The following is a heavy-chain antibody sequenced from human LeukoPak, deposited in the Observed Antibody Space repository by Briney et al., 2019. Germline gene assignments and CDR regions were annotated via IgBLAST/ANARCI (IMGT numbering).Heavy chain of an antibody. CDR2: ISNSGNTI. Sequence: PGGSLRLSCAASGFTFSDYYMSWIRQAPGKGLEWVSYISNSGNTIYYADSVKGRFTISRDNSKNTLYLQMNSLRAEDTSVYFCASGVETLSYYYYYMDVWGKGTTVTVSS. V-gene: IGHV3-11*04. CDR1: GFTFSDYY. CDR3: ASGVETLSYYYYYMDV. J-gene: IGHJ6*03. D-gene: IGHD2-21*01.